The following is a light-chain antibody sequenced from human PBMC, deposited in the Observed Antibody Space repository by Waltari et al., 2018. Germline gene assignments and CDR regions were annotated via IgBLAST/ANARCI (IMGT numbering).Light chain of an antibody. V-gene: IGLV1-44*01. CDR1: DSNIGTNT. CDR3: AAWDDSLNGVL. CDR2: SNY. J-gene: IGLJ2*01. Sequence: QSVLTQSPSASGTPGQRITISCSGSDSNIGTNTVSWYQHIPGTAPQLLIYSNYQRPSGVPDRFSGSKSGTSASLAINGLQSEDEADYYCAAWDDSLNGVLFGGWTQLTVL.